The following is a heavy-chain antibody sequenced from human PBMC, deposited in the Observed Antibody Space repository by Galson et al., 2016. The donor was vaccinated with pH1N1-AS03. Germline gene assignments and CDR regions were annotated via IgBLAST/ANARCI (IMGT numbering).Heavy chain of an antibody. CDR1: GYTFTGYY. J-gene: IGHJ3*01. CDR3: ARDDPIAASSNLVRVFAFDV. D-gene: IGHD6-13*01. Sequence: SVKVSCKASGYTFTGYYMHWVRQAPGQGLEWMGRINPNSGDTDSAQKFQGRVTMTRDTSIDTAYMELRGLTSDDTAVYYCARDDPIAASSNLVRVFAFDVWGQGTMVSVSS. V-gene: IGHV1-2*06. CDR2: INPNSGDT.